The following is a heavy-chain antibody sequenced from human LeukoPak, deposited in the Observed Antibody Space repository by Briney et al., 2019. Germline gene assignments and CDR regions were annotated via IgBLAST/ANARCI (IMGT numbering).Heavy chain of an antibody. CDR2: ISGSGGST. CDR3: AKAAYGDYVNWFDP. D-gene: IGHD4-17*01. Sequence: GGSLRLSCTVSGFTFSSYAMSWVRQAPGKGLEWVSAISGSGGSTYYADSVKGRFTISRDNSKNTLYLQMNSLRVEDTALYYCAKAAYGDYVNWFDPWGQGTLVTVSS. V-gene: IGHV3-23*01. J-gene: IGHJ5*02. CDR1: GFTFSSYA.